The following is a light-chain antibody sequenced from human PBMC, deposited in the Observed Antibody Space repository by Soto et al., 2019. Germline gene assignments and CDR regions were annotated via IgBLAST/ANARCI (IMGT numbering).Light chain of an antibody. Sequence: QSALAQPASVSGSPGQPITISGTGTSSDVGAYSYVSWYQQHPGKAPKLIIYDVSDRPSGISNRFSGSKSDNTASLTISGLQAEDEAEYYCSSYTSSRTYVFGTGTKVTVL. CDR1: SSDVGAYSY. J-gene: IGLJ1*01. CDR2: DVS. V-gene: IGLV2-14*01. CDR3: SSYTSSRTYV.